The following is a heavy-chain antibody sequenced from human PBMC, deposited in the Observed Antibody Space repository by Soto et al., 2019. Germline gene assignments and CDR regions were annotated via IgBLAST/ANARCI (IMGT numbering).Heavy chain of an antibody. CDR3: ARREGAVSGSYCPRPAGWFDP. Sequence: PGESLKISCKGSGYSFTSYWIGWVRQMPGKGLEWMGIIYPGDSDTRYSPSFQGQVTISADKSISTAYLQWSSLKASDTAMYYCARREGAVSGSYCPRPAGWFDPWGQGTLVTVSS. D-gene: IGHD1-26*01. CDR2: IYPGDSDT. CDR1: GYSFTSYW. J-gene: IGHJ5*02. V-gene: IGHV5-51*01.